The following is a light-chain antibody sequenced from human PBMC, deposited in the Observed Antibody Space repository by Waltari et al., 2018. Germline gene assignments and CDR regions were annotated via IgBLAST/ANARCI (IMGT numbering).Light chain of an antibody. CDR2: AES. V-gene: IGKV3-20*01. CDR1: QSISQY. CDR3: QNHERLPAT. J-gene: IGKJ1*01. Sequence: VLTQSPGTLSLSPGETATLSCRASQSISQYLVWYQQRPGHAPRLRIYAESPRATGVPDRFSGSGYGTDFTLTISRLEPEDFAVYYCQNHERLPATFGQGTKVEIK.